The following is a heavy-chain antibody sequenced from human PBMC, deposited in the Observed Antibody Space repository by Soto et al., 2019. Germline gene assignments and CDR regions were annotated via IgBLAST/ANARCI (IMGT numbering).Heavy chain of an antibody. D-gene: IGHD3-3*01. CDR1: GYSFTSYW. V-gene: IGHV5-10-1*01. CDR2: IDPSDSYT. CDR3: ARVGTYDFWTRSGMDV. Sequence: GESLKISCKGSGYSFTSYWISWVRQMPGKGLEWMGRIDPSDSYTNYSPSFQGHVTISADKSISTAYMELSSLRSEDTAVYYCARVGTYDFWTRSGMDVWGQGTTVTVSS. J-gene: IGHJ6*02.